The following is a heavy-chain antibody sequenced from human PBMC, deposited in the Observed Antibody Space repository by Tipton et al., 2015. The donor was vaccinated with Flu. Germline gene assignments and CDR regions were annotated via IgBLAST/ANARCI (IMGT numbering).Heavy chain of an antibody. CDR3: ARAPLIAVAGEDWFDP. CDR2: ISYDGNNR. D-gene: IGHD6-19*01. CDR1: GFTFSSYA. J-gene: IGHJ5*02. Sequence: SLRLSCAASGFTFSSYAMHWVRQAPGKGLEWVAVISYDGNNRYYADSVKGRFTISRDNSKNTLSLQMSSLRAEDSAVYYCARAPLIAVAGEDWFDPWGQGTPVTVSS. V-gene: IGHV3-30-3*01.